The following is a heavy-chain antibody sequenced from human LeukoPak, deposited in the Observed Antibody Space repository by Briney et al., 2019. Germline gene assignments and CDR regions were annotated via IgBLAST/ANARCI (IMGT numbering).Heavy chain of an antibody. CDR1: GGSFSGYY. J-gene: IGHJ4*02. D-gene: IGHD5-12*01. Sequence: SETLSLTCAVYGGSFSGYYWSWIRQPPGKGLEWIGEINHSGSTNYNPSLKSRVTISVDTSKNQFSLKLSSVTAADTAVYYCAGGDGYNFDYWGQGTLVTVSS. CDR2: INHSGST. V-gene: IGHV4-34*01. CDR3: AGGDGYNFDY.